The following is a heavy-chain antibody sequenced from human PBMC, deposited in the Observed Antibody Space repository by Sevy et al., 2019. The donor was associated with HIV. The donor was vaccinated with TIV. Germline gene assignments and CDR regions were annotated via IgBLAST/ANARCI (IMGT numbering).Heavy chain of an antibody. CDR2: ISATGGGT. Sequence: GGSLRLSCAASGFTFNTHAMNWVRQAPGKGLEWVSGISATGGGTYYTDSVKGRFTVSRDKSQNTLYLQMNSLRADDTAIYYCAKALNPALESMIEVIFRTLKGFDVWGQGTMVTVSS. V-gene: IGHV3-23*01. D-gene: IGHD3-22*01. J-gene: IGHJ3*01. CDR3: AKALNPALESMIEVIFRTLKGFDV. CDR1: GFTFNTHA.